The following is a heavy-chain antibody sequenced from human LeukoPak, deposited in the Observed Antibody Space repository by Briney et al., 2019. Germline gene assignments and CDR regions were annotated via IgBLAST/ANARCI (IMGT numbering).Heavy chain of an antibody. V-gene: IGHV4-4*07. CDR1: GGSISSYY. J-gene: IGHJ4*02. Sequence: SETLSLTCTVSGGSISSYYWSWIRQPAGKGLEWIGRIYSSGSINYNPSLKSRVTMSVDTSKNQFSLKLSSVTAADTAVYYCARDLDSSGFGAYWGQGTLVTVSS. CDR2: IYSSGSI. D-gene: IGHD6-19*01. CDR3: ARDLDSSGFGAY.